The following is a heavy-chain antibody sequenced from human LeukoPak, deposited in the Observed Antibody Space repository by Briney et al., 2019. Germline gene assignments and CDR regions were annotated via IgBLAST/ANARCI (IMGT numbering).Heavy chain of an antibody. Sequence: PSETLSLTCTVSGGSISSYYWSWIRQPPGKGLEWIGYIYYSGSTNYNPSLKSRVTISVDTSKNQFSLKLSSVTAADTAVYYCARRDGPTGYFDYWGQGTLVTVSS. CDR2: IYYSGST. D-gene: IGHD7-27*01. V-gene: IGHV4-59*08. J-gene: IGHJ4*02. CDR3: ARRDGPTGYFDY. CDR1: GGSISSYY.